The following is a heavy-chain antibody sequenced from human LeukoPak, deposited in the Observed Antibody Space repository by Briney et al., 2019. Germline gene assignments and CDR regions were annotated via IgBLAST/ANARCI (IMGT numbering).Heavy chain of an antibody. V-gene: IGHV3-30*04. J-gene: IGHJ4*02. CDR1: GFTFSSYA. CDR3: AKDFRGYSYGAYYFDY. CDR2: ISYDGSNK. D-gene: IGHD5-18*01. Sequence: GRSLRLSCAASGFTFSSYAMHWVRQAPGKGLEWVAVISYDGSNKYCADSVKGRFTISRDNSKNTLRLQMSSLRAEDTAVYYCAKDFRGYSYGAYYFDYWGQGTLVTVSS.